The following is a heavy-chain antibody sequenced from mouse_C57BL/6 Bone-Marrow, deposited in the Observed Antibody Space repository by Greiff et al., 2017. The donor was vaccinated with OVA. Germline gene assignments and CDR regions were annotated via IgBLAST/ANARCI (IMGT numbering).Heavy chain of an antibody. CDR3: AFYDGSSYRYFDV. D-gene: IGHD1-1*01. CDR2: INPNYGTT. CDR1: GYSFTDYN. J-gene: IGHJ1*03. Sequence: VQLQQSGPELVKPGASVKISCKASGYSFTDYNMNWVKQSNGKSLEWIGVINPNYGTTSYNQKFKGKATLTVDQSSSTSYMQLNSLTSEDSAVYYCAFYDGSSYRYFDVWGTGTTVTVSA. V-gene: IGHV1-39*01.